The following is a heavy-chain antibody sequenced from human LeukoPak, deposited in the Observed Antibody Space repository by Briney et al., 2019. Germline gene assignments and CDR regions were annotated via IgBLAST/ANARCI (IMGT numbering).Heavy chain of an antibody. D-gene: IGHD2-15*01. Sequence: ASVKVSCKASGHTFTGYYMHWVRQAPGQGLEWMGWINPNSGGTNYAQKFQGRVTMTRDTSISTAYMELSRLRSDDTAVYYCASQYCSGGSCYSQFDYWGQGTLVTVSS. CDR2: INPNSGGT. J-gene: IGHJ4*02. CDR1: GHTFTGYY. V-gene: IGHV1-2*02. CDR3: ASQYCSGGSCYSQFDY.